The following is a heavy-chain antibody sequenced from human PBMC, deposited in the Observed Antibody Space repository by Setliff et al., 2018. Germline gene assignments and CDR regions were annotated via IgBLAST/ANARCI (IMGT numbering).Heavy chain of an antibody. D-gene: IGHD2-15*01. Sequence: GASVKVSCKASGGTFSSYAIDWVRQAPGQGLEWMGGIIPMFGTTNYAQRFRGRVTITADESTTTAYLELSSLRSEDTAVYYCARVRDCSGGICHRGFHHYMDVRGKGTTVTVSS. CDR1: GGTFSSYA. CDR2: IIPMFGTT. CDR3: ARVRDCSGGICHRGFHHYMDV. J-gene: IGHJ6*03. V-gene: IGHV1-69*13.